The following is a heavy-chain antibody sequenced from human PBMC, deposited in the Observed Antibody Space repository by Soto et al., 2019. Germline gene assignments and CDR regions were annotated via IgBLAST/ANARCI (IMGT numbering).Heavy chain of an antibody. D-gene: IGHD2-15*01. CDR3: ARHYCSGGTCLFGP. CDR2: IKQDGSEK. V-gene: IGHV3-7*01. CDR1: GFTFSSYW. Sequence: EVQLVASGGGLVQPGGSRRLSCAASGFTFSSYWMTWVRQAPGKGLEWVANIKQDGSEKYCVDSVKGRFTISRDNAKNSLYLQMNSLRAEDTAVYYCARHYCSGGTCLFGPWGQGTLVTVSS. J-gene: IGHJ5*02.